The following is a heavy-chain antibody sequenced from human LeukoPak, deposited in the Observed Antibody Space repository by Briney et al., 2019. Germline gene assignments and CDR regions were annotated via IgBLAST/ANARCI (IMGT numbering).Heavy chain of an antibody. V-gene: IGHV5-51*01. J-gene: IGHJ6*02. CDR3: ARRRSSGWSDYYYGMDV. Sequence: GASLKISCKGSGYSFTSYWIGWVRQMPGKGLEWMGIIYPGDSDTRYSPSFQGQVTISADKSISTAYLQWSSLKASDTAMYYCARRRSSGWSDYYYGMDVWGQGTTVTVSS. D-gene: IGHD6-19*01. CDR2: IYPGDSDT. CDR1: GYSFTSYW.